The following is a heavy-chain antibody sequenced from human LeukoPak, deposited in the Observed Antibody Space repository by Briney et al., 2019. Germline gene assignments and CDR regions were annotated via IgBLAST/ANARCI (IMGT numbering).Heavy chain of an antibody. Sequence: GGSLRLSCAASGFTFSSYAMHWVRQAPGKGLEWEAVISYDGSNKYYADSVKGRFTISRDNSKNTLYLQMNSLRAEDTAVYYCAKDKEAAVAETFDYWGQGTLVTVSS. J-gene: IGHJ4*02. CDR2: ISYDGSNK. V-gene: IGHV3-30*04. D-gene: IGHD6-19*01. CDR3: AKDKEAAVAETFDY. CDR1: GFTFSSYA.